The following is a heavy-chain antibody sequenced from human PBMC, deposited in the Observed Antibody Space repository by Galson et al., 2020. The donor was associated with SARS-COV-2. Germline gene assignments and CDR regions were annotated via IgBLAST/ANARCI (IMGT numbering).Heavy chain of an antibody. CDR2: ISRSGSYT. J-gene: IGHJ1*01. V-gene: IGHV3-11*06. Sequence: GESLKISCVASGFSFSDYYMSWIRKAPGKGLEWFLYISRSGSYTNYADSVKGRFTISRDNAKNSLYLEVNSLRAEDTAGYYCARNGGECSGGICYGTKYFQRWSQGTLVTVSS. CDR1: GFSFSDYY. CDR3: ARNGGECSGGICYGTKYFQR. D-gene: IGHD2-15*01.